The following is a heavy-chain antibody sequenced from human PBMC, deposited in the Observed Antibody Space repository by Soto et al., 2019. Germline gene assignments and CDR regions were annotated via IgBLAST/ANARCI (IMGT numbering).Heavy chain of an antibody. Sequence: QVQLVQSGAEVKKPGASVKVSCKASGYSFSSYYIHWVRQAPGQGLEWMGIINPIGGSTNYAQKFQGRVTMTRDTSTSTVYMELSSLRSEDTAVYYCARDRGDYWGQGTLVTVSS. V-gene: IGHV1-46*01. CDR1: GYSFSSYY. CDR3: ARDRGDY. CDR2: INPIGGST. D-gene: IGHD3-10*01. J-gene: IGHJ4*02.